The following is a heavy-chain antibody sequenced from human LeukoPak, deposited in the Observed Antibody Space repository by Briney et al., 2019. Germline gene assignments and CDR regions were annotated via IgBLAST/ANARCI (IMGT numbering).Heavy chain of an antibody. D-gene: IGHD7-27*01. V-gene: IGHV3-48*01. Sequence: GGSLRLSCAVSGFNFSRYYMNWVRQAPGKGLEWVSYISGSSTTIQYADSVKGRFTISRDNAKNSLYLQMDSLSAEDTAVYYCAKDWSGDHPTYFDYWGQGTLVTVSS. CDR2: ISGSSTTI. J-gene: IGHJ4*02. CDR3: AKDWSGDHPTYFDY. CDR1: GFNFSRYY.